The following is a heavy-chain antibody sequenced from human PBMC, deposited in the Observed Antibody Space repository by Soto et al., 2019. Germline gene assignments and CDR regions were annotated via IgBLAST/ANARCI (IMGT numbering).Heavy chain of an antibody. CDR2: IIPIFGTA. D-gene: IGHD2-15*01. J-gene: IGHJ5*02. Sequence: SVKVSCKASGGTFSSYAISWVRQAPGQGLEWMGGIIPIFGTANYAQKFQGRVTITADESTSTAYMELSSLRSEDTAVYYCARFFGYCSGGSCYSRARDNWFDPWGQGTLVTVSS. V-gene: IGHV1-69*13. CDR1: GGTFSSYA. CDR3: ARFFGYCSGGSCYSRARDNWFDP.